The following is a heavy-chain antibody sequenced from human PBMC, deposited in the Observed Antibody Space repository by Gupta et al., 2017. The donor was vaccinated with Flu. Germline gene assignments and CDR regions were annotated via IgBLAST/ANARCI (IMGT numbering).Heavy chain of an antibody. J-gene: IGHJ4*02. CDR2: INPDGSST. D-gene: IGHD4-17*01. Sequence: EMQLVESGGGLVQPGGSLRLSCAAFGFTFSTSYLQWVRQAPGKGLVWVSRINPDGSSTTYAESVQGRFTISRDNAKNTLYLQMNSLGDDDTAVYYCATVTSGCWGQGTLVTVSS. CDR1: GFTFSTSY. CDR3: ATVTSGC. V-gene: IGHV3-74*03.